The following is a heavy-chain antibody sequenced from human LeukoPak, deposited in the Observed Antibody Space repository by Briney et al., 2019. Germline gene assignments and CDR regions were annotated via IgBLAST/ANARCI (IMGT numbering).Heavy chain of an antibody. CDR3: ARDLSIGPTSGAFDI. V-gene: IGHV1-2*02. Sequence: ASVKVSCRASGYTFTGYYMHWVRQAPGQGLEWMGWINPNSGGTNYAQKLQGRVTMTTDTSTSTAYMELRSLRSDDTAVYYCARDLSIGPTSGAFDIRGQGTMVTVSS. J-gene: IGHJ3*02. D-gene: IGHD3-22*01. CDR1: GYTFTGYY. CDR2: INPNSGGT.